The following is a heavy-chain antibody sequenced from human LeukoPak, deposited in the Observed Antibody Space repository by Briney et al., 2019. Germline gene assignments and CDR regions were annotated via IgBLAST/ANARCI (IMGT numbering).Heavy chain of an antibody. V-gene: IGHV3-43D*04. CDR2: ISWDGGST. Sequence: GGSLRLSCAASGFTFDDYAMHWVRQAPGKGLEWVSLISWDGGSTYYADSVKGRFTISRDNSKSSLYLQMNSLRAEDTALYYCAKDIGGYYYYGMDVWGKGTTVTVSS. CDR1: GFTFDDYA. J-gene: IGHJ6*04. CDR3: AKDIGGYYYYGMDV.